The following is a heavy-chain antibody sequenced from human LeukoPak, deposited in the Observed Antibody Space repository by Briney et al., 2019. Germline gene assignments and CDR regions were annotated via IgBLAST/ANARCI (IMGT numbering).Heavy chain of an antibody. V-gene: IGHV1-2*02. CDR1: GYTFTGYY. CDR2: INPNSGGT. D-gene: IGHD3-10*01. CDR3: ATDRATMVRGVKFVY. J-gene: IGHJ4*02. Sequence: ASVKVSCKASGYTFTGYYMHWVRQAPGQGLEWMGWINPNSGGTNYAQKFQGRVTMTRDTSISTAYMELSRLRSDDTAVYYCATDRATMVRGVKFVYWGQGTLVTVSS.